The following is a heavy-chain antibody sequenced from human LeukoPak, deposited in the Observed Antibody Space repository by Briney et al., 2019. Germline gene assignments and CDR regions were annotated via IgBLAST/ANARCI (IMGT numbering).Heavy chain of an antibody. Sequence: GGSQRLSCEVSGFTVSTYEMNWVRQAPGKGLEWVAYISGRGNVYYADSVKGRFTISRDNAKNSLYLQMNSLRAEDTAVYYCAELGITMIGGVWGKGTTVTISS. CDR2: ISGRGNV. CDR3: AELGITMIGGV. CDR1: GFTVSTYE. J-gene: IGHJ6*04. D-gene: IGHD3-10*02. V-gene: IGHV3-48*03.